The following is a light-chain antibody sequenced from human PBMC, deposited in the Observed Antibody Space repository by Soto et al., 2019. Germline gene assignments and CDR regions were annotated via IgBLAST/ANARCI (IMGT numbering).Light chain of an antibody. Sequence: EIVLTQSPGTLSLSPGERATLSCRASQSVSSSNLAWYRHKPGQAPSLLIYETSTRATGVPARFSGSGSGTEFTLTITSLQSEEIAIYYCQHYDNWPFTVGQGTKVDIK. V-gene: IGKV3-15*01. J-gene: IGKJ2*01. CDR1: QSVSSS. CDR2: ETS. CDR3: QHYDNWPFT.